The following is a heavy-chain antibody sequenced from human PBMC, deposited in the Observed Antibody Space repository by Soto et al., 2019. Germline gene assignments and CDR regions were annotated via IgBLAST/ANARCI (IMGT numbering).Heavy chain of an antibody. CDR1: GDSIRSHY. V-gene: IGHV4-59*08. D-gene: IGHD2-2*01. CDR3: ARHGDCSSISCSYFHFMDV. J-gene: IGHJ6*03. CDR2: IYDSGTT. Sequence: QVQLQESGPGLVKPSETLSLTCIVSGDSIRSHYWSWIRQPPGKGLEWIGYIYDSGTTNFNPSLKGRVILSVATSKNQFSLKLNSMTAADTAVYYCARHGDCSSISCSYFHFMDVWGKGTTVTVSS.